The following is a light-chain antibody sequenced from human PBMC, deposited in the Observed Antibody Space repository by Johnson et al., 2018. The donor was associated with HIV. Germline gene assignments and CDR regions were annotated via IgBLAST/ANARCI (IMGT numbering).Light chain of an antibody. CDR3: GTWDSSLSALNYV. J-gene: IGLJ1*01. V-gene: IGLV1-51*02. CDR2: ENN. Sequence: QSVLTQPPSVSAAPGQKVTISCSGSSSNIGNNYVSWYQQLPGTAPKLLIYENNKRPSGIPDRFSGSKSGTSATLGITGLQTGDEADYYCGTWDSSLSALNYVVVTVTKVTVL. CDR1: SSNIGNNY.